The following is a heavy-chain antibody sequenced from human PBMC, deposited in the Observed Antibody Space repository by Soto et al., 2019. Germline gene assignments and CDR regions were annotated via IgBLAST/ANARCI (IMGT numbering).Heavy chain of an antibody. CDR2: IYGGGST. CDR3: VAESHVTPYYFEN. J-gene: IGHJ4*02. D-gene: IGHD2-21*02. CDR1: GFTVSSSY. V-gene: IGHV3-53*01. Sequence: GGSLRLSCAASGFTVSSSYMSWVRQAPGKGLEWVSVIYGGGSTYYADSVKGRFTVSRDNSKNTLSLHMTRLEPEDTALYYCVAESHVTPYYFENWGQGALVTVSS.